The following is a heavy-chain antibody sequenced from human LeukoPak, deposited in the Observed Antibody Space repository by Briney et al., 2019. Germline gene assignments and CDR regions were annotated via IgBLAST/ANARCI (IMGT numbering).Heavy chain of an antibody. Sequence: ASVKVSCKASGYTFTGYCMHWVRQAPGQGLEWMGWINPNSGGTNYAQKFQGRVTMTRDTSISTAYMELSRLRSDDTAVYYCARALSGSYSDFDYWGQGTLVTVSS. CDR2: INPNSGGT. D-gene: IGHD1-26*01. V-gene: IGHV1-2*02. CDR3: ARALSGSYSDFDY. J-gene: IGHJ4*02. CDR1: GYTFTGYC.